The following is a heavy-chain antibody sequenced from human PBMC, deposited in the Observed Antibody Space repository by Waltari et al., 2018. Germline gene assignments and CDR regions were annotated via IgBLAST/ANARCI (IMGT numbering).Heavy chain of an antibody. CDR1: GGSISTTNW. CDR2: TYHTGST. CDR3: ARQPQYSTSGGY. Sequence: QVQLQESGPGLVEPSLTLTLTCAISGGSISTTNWWNWVRQAPGKGLEWIGETYHTGSTHSNPFLKSRVSISVDKSKNQFSLMLTSVTAADTAVYFCARQPQYSTSGGYWGPGILVTVSS. D-gene: IGHD3-10*01. V-gene: IGHV4-4*02. J-gene: IGHJ4*02.